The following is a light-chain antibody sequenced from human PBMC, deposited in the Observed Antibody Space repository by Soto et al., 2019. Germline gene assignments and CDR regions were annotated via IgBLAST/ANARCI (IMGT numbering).Light chain of an antibody. Sequence: QSALTQPASVSGSPGQSITISCTGSSSDIGAYYYVSWFQQSPGKAPKLIISEVSNRPSGVSNRFSGSKSGTAASLNISGLQTEDEADYFCFSFTTDWTHVFGTGTTVTVL. J-gene: IGLJ1*01. CDR1: SSDIGAYYY. CDR2: EVS. V-gene: IGLV2-14*01. CDR3: FSFTTDWTHV.